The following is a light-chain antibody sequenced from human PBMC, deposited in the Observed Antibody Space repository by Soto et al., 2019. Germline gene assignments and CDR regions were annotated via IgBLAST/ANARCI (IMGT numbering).Light chain of an antibody. Sequence: EIVLTQSPATLSLSPGERATLSCRASQSVSSYLAWYQQKPGQAPRLLIYDASNRATGIPARFSGSGSGTDFTLTISSLESEDFAVYYCQQRSNRPTFGGETRVDIK. CDR2: DAS. V-gene: IGKV3-11*01. J-gene: IGKJ4*01. CDR1: QSVSSY. CDR3: QQRSNRPT.